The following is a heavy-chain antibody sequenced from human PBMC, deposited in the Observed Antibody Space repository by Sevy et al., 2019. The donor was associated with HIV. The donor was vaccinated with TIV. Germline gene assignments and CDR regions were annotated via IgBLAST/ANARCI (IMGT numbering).Heavy chain of an antibody. J-gene: IGHJ4*02. Sequence: SETLSLTCAVSGGSISSYYWSWIRQPPGKGLEWIGYIYYSGSTNYNPSLKSRVTISVDTSKNQFSLKLGSVTAADTAVYYCARGPKVPAAIFDYWGQGTLVTVSS. CDR3: ARGPKVPAAIFDY. CDR2: IYYSGST. D-gene: IGHD2-2*01. CDR1: GGSISSYY. V-gene: IGHV4-59*01.